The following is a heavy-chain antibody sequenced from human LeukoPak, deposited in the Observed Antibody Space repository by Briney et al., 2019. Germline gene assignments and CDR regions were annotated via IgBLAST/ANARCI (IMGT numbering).Heavy chain of an antibody. Sequence: PGRSLRLSCAASGFTFSSYGMHWVRQAPGKELEWVAVIWYDGSNKYYADSVKGRFTISRDNSKNTLYLQMNSLRAEDTAVYYCAKDHDLLSLRPPDYWGQGTLVTVSS. CDR1: GFTFSSYG. V-gene: IGHV3-33*06. CDR2: IWYDGSNK. J-gene: IGHJ4*02. D-gene: IGHD4-17*01. CDR3: AKDHDLLSLRPPDY.